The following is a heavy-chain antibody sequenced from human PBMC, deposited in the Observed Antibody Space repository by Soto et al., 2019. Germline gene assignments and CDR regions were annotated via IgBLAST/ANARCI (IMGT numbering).Heavy chain of an antibody. CDR3: AKDRSSWYKGTFDY. Sequence: EVQLEESGGGLVQPGGSLKLSCAASGFTFSDSSIHWVRQASGKGLEWVSAISGSGGSTYYADSVKGRFTISRDNSKNTLYLQMNSLRAEDTAVYYCAKDRSSWYKGTFDYWGQGTLVTVSS. V-gene: IGHV3-23*04. CDR1: GFTFSDSS. D-gene: IGHD6-13*01. J-gene: IGHJ4*02. CDR2: ISGSGGST.